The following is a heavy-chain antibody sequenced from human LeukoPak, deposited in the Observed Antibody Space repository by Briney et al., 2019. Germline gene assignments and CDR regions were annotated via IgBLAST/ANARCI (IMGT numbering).Heavy chain of an antibody. CDR3: AKDSSSYDWGYMDV. CDR2: IGGSDGRT. CDR1: GFTFSTYA. J-gene: IGHJ6*03. V-gene: IGHV3-23*01. D-gene: IGHD3-22*01. Sequence: GGSLRLSCAASGFTFSTYAMAWVRQAPGKGLEWVSLIGGSDGRTRYADSVKGRFTISRDNSKNTLYLEMNSLRAEDTAVYYCAKDSSSYDWGYMDVWGKGTTVTISS.